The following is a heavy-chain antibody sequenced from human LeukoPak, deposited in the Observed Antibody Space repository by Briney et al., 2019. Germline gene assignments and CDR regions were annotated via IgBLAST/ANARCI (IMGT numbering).Heavy chain of an antibody. CDR2: ISYDGSNK. V-gene: IGHV3-30*03. CDR3: ARDITGPHYYGMDV. CDR1: GFTFNTYS. J-gene: IGHJ6*02. Sequence: GGSLRLSCAASGFTFNTYSMAWVRQAPGKGLEWVAVISYDGSNKYYADSVKGRFTISRDNSKNTLYLQMNSLRAEDTAVYYCARDITGPHYYGMDVWGQGTTVTVSS. D-gene: IGHD1-20*01.